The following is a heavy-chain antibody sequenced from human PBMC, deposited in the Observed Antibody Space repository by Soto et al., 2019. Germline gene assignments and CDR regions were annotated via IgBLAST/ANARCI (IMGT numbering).Heavy chain of an antibody. D-gene: IGHD2-2*01. CDR2: IYPGDSDT. Sequence: GESLKISCKGSGYSFTSYWIGWVRQMPGKGLEWMGIIYPGDSDTRYSPSFQGQVTISADKSISTAYLQWSSLKASDTAMYYCARCTSPRYYCYGMDVWGQGTTVTVSS. CDR3: ARCTSPRYYCYGMDV. J-gene: IGHJ6*02. CDR1: GYSFTSYW. V-gene: IGHV5-51*01.